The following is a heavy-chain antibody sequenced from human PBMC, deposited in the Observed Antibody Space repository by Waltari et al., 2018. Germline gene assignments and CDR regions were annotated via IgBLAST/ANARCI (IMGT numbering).Heavy chain of an antibody. V-gene: IGHV4-61*02. J-gene: IGHJ5*02. CDR1: GGSISRGSYY. Sequence: QVQLQESGPGLVKPSQTLSLTCTVSGGSISRGSYYWSWIRQPAGKGLEWIGRIYTSGSTNYNPSLKSRVTISVDTSKNQFSLKLSSVTAADTAVYYCARVSIAAAGNWFDPWGQGTLVTVSS. D-gene: IGHD6-13*01. CDR2: IYTSGST. CDR3: ARVSIAAAGNWFDP.